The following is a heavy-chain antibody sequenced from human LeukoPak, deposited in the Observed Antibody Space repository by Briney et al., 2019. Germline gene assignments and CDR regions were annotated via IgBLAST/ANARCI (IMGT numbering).Heavy chain of an antibody. V-gene: IGHV1-2*02. Sequence: ASVKVSCKASGYTFTGYYMHWVRQAPGQGLEWMGWINPNSGGTNYAQKFQGRVTMTRDTSISTAYMELSRLRSDDTAVYYCARGWSYYGSGSYYIDPHFDNWGQGTLVTVSS. CDR3: ARGWSYYGSGSYYIDPHFDN. CDR2: INPNSGGT. J-gene: IGHJ4*02. CDR1: GYTFTGYY. D-gene: IGHD3-10*01.